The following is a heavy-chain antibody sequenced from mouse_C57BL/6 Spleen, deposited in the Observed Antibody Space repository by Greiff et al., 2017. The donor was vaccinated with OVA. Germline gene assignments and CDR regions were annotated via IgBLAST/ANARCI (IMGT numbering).Heavy chain of an antibody. Sequence: EVKLMESGGGLVQPGGSLKLSCAASGFTFSDYYMYWVRQTPEKRLEWVAYISNGGGSTYYPDTVKGRFTSSRDNAQNTLYLQMSRLKSEDTAMYYCARQRSYDGYPLYAMEYWGQGTSVTVSS. D-gene: IGHD2-3*01. CDR1: GFTFSDYY. J-gene: IGHJ4*01. CDR2: ISNGGGST. CDR3: ARQRSYDGYPLYAMEY. V-gene: IGHV5-12*01.